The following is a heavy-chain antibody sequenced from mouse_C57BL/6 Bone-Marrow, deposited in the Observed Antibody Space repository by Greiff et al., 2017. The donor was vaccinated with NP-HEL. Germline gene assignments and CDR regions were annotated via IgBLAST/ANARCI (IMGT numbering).Heavy chain of an antibody. CDR2: IYPGNSDT. V-gene: IGHV1-5*01. Sequence: VQLQQSGTVLARPGASVKMSCKTSGYTFTSYWMHWVKQRPGQGLEWIGAIYPGNSDTSYNQKFKGKAKLTAVTSASTAYMELSSLTNEDSAVYYCTRPYYGSSYVDWWYFDVWGTGTTVTVSS. D-gene: IGHD1-1*01. CDR1: GYTFTSYW. J-gene: IGHJ1*03. CDR3: TRPYYGSSYVDWWYFDV.